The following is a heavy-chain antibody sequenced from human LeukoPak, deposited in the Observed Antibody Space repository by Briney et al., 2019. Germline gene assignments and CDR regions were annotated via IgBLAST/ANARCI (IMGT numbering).Heavy chain of an antibody. CDR1: GGSISSYY. Sequence: PSETLSLTCTVSGGSISSYYWSWIRRPAGKGLEWIGRIYTSGSTNYNPSLKSRVTMSVDTSKNQFSLKLSPVTAADTAVYYCAREGGYCTNGVCYPKTSYYYYYYMDVWGKGTTVTVSS. D-gene: IGHD2-8*01. V-gene: IGHV4-4*07. J-gene: IGHJ6*03. CDR3: AREGGYCTNGVCYPKTSYYYYYYMDV. CDR2: IYTSGST.